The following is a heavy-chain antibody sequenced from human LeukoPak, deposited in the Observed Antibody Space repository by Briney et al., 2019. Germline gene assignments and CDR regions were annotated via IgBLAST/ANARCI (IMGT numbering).Heavy chain of an antibody. CDR2: IYYSGST. Sequence: SETLSLTCTVSGGSISSSSYYRGWIRQPPGKGLEWIGSIYYSGSTYYNPSLKSRVTISVDTSKNQFSLKLSSVTAAETAVYYCARDASSSSYYYYGMDVWGQGTTVTVSS. CDR1: GGSISSSSYY. CDR3: ARDASSSSYYYYGMDV. J-gene: IGHJ6*02. D-gene: IGHD6-6*01. V-gene: IGHV4-39*01.